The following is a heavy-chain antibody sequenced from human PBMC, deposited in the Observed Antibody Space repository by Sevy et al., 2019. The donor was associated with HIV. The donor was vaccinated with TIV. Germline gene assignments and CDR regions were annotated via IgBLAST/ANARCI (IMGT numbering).Heavy chain of an antibody. Sequence: GGSLRLSCVASGFTFSDYYMSWIRQAPGKGLEWISYISSSGSAIYYADSMKGRFTISRGNAKNSLYLQMNSLRAEDTAVYYCARGGIGVAGGGFGAFDIWGQGTMVTVSS. CDR2: ISSSGSAI. V-gene: IGHV3-11*01. CDR1: GFTFSDYY. CDR3: ARGGIGVAGGGFGAFDI. J-gene: IGHJ3*02. D-gene: IGHD6-13*01.